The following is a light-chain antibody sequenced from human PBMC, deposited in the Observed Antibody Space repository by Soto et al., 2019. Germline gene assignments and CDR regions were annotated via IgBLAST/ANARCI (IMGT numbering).Light chain of an antibody. Sequence: QSVLTQSPSASASLGASVKLTRTLSSGHSSYAIAWHQQQPEKGPRYLMKLNSDGSHSKGDGIPDRFSGSSSGAERYLTISSLQSEDEADYYCQTWGTGSVVFGGGTKLT. CDR2: LNSDGSH. V-gene: IGLV4-69*01. J-gene: IGLJ2*01. CDR3: QTWGTGSVV. CDR1: SGHSSYA.